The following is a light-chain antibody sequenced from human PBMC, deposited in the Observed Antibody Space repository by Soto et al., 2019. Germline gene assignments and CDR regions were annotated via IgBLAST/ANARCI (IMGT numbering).Light chain of an antibody. CDR1: SSDIGGYNY. J-gene: IGLJ3*02. V-gene: IGLV2-11*01. CDR2: DVS. CDR3: CSYAGSYTRV. Sequence: QSALTQPRSVSGSPGRSVTISCTGSSSDIGGYNYVSWYQHHPGKAPKVIIYDVSGRPSGVPHRFSGSKSGNTASLTISGLQAEDEADYYCCSYAGSYTRVFGGGTQLTVL.